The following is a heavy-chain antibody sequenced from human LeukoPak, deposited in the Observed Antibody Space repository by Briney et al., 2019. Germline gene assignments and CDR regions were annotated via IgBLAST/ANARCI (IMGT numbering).Heavy chain of an antibody. D-gene: IGHD3-3*01. CDR3: ARLSITIFGVVS. CDR2: IYHSGST. V-gene: IGHV4-4*02. CDR1: GGSISSSNW. Sequence: PSGTLSLTCAVSGGSISSSNWWSWVRQPPGKGLEWIGEIYHSGSTNYNPSLRSRVTISVDTSKNQFSLKLSSVTAADTAVYYCARLSITIFGVVSWGQGTLVTVSS. J-gene: IGHJ4*02.